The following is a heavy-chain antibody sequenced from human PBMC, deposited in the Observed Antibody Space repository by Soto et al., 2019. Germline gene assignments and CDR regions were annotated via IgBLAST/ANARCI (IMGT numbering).Heavy chain of an antibody. V-gene: IGHV3-33*01. Sequence: GGSLRLSCAASGFTFSSYAMHWVRQAPGKGLEWVAVIWYDGGYKYSGDSIKGRFTISRDNSKNTLYLQMNNLKGDDTAVYYCASDHRGDSMDYWGQGALVTVSS. J-gene: IGHJ4*02. CDR1: GFTFSSYA. CDR3: ASDHRGDSMDY. D-gene: IGHD3-10*01. CDR2: IWYDGGYK.